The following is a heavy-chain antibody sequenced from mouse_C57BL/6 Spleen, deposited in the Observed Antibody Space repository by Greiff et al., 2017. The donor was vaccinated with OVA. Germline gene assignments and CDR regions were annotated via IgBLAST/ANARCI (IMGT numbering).Heavy chain of an antibody. CDR2: IYPGDGDT. D-gene: IGHD1-1*01. J-gene: IGHJ2*01. V-gene: IGHV1-82*01. CDR1: GYAFSSSW. CDR3: ARYYGSSFDD. Sequence: VQLQQSGPELVKPGASVKISCKASGYAFSSSWMNWVKQRPGKGLEWIGRIYPGDGDTNYNGKFKGKATLTEDKSSSTAYMQLSSLTSEDSAVYYCARYYGSSFDDWGQGTTLTVSS.